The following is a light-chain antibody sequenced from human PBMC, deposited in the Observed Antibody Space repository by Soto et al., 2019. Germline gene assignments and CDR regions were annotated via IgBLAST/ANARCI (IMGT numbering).Light chain of an antibody. J-gene: IGKJ2*01. V-gene: IGKV3-15*01. Sequence: EIVMTQSPATLSVSPGERATLSCRASQSISESVSSNLAWYQQKPGKAPRLLIYAASTRTTGVTARFSGSGSGTEFTLIISSLQSEDFAVYYCQQYDAWPLTFGQGTKVEI. CDR3: QQYDAWPLT. CDR1: QSISESVSSN. CDR2: AAS.